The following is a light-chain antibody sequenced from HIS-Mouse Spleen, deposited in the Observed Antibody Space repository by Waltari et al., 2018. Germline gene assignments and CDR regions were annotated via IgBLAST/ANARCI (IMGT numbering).Light chain of an antibody. V-gene: IGLV2-14*03. CDR1: SRHVGGYTY. CDR3: SSYTSSSTLEV. Sequence: QSALTQPASVSGSPGPSITLSCTGTSRHVGGYTYVPWYQQHPGKAPKLMIYDVSNRPSGVSNRFSGSKSGNTASLTISGLQAEDEADYYCSSYTSSSTLEVFGGGTKLTVL. J-gene: IGLJ2*01. CDR2: DVS.